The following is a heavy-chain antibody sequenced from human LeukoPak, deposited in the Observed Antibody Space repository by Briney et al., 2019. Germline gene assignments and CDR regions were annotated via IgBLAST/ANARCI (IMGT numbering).Heavy chain of an antibody. CDR2: IYHSGST. CDR1: GGSISSSNW. Sequence: SGTLSLTCAVSGGSISSSNWWSWVRQPPGKGLEWIGEIYHSGSTNYNPSLKSRVTISVDKSKNQFSLKLSSVTAADTAVYYRARDVVPAEYYYYYMDVWGKGTTVTVSS. CDR3: ARDVVPAEYYYYYMDV. J-gene: IGHJ6*03. V-gene: IGHV4-4*02. D-gene: IGHD2-2*01.